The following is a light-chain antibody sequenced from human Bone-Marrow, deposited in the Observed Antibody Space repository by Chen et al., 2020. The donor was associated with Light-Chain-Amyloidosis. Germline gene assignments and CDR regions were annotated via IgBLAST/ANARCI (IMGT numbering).Light chain of an antibody. CDR3: QVWDRSSDRPV. CDR2: DDS. J-gene: IGLJ3*02. Sequence: SYVLTHPSSVSGDLGQTATIACGGNNLGSTSVHWYQQTPGQAPLLVVYDDSDRPSGIPQRLSGSNSGNTATLTISRVEAGDEADYYCQVWDRSSDRPVFGGGTKLTVL. CDR1: NLGSTS. V-gene: IGLV3-21*02.